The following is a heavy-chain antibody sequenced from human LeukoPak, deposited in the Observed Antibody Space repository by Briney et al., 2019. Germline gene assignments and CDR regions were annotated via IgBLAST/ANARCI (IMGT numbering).Heavy chain of an antibody. CDR1: GFTFSSYA. D-gene: IGHD6-19*01. J-gene: IGHJ6*02. V-gene: IGHV3-48*03. Sequence: QPGGSLRPSCAASGFTFSSYAMNWVRQAPGKGLEWVSYITNNGTTIYYADSVKGRFTIFRDNAENSLYLQMNSLRAEDTAIYYCARDQWLAYYYHGMDVWGQGTTVTVSS. CDR2: ITNNGTTI. CDR3: ARDQWLAYYYHGMDV.